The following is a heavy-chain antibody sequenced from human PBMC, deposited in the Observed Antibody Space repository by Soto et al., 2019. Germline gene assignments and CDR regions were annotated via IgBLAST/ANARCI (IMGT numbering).Heavy chain of an antibody. J-gene: IGHJ4*02. V-gene: IGHV3-21*01. CDR2: ISSSGSYI. Sequence: EVQLVESGGGLVKPGGSLRLSCAASGFTFSSYGMNWVRQAPGKGLEWVSSISSSGSYIYSADSVKGRFTISRDNANNSLYLQMTSLRAEDTAVYYCARDQYCSGGTCYGGLGYWGQGTLVTVSS. CDR3: ARDQYCSGGTCYGGLGY. CDR1: GFTFSSYG. D-gene: IGHD2-15*01.